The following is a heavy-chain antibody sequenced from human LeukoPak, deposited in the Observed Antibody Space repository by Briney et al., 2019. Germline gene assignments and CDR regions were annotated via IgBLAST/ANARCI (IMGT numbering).Heavy chain of an antibody. J-gene: IGHJ4*02. CDR1: GFTFSNYA. V-gene: IGHV3-23*01. CDR2: ITGNGRDT. D-gene: IGHD2-2*01. CDR3: AKGTRTSCTGATCYDFGY. Sequence: GGSLRLSCAASGFTFSNYAMNWVRQAPGKRLEWVSSITGNGRDTYYADSVKGRIAISRDSSKNTVYLQMNSLRPEDTALYYCAKGTRTSCTGATCYDFGYWGQGTLVIVSS.